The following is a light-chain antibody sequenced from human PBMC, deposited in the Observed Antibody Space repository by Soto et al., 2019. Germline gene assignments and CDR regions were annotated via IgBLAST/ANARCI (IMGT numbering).Light chain of an antibody. CDR3: QQYGRSPPFT. CDR2: GAS. Sequence: IVLTQSPGTLSLSPGERATLSCRASQSVSSTYIAWYRQNPGQAPRLLIYGASSRATGIPDRFSGSGSGTDFTLTISRLEPEDFAVYFCQQYGRSPPFTFGQGTKV. J-gene: IGKJ2*01. CDR1: QSVSSTY. V-gene: IGKV3-20*01.